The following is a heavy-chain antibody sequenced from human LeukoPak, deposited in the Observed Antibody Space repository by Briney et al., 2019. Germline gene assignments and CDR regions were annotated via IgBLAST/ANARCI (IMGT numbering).Heavy chain of an antibody. CDR2: ISGDISII. D-gene: IGHD3-10*01. CDR1: RFIFSGYS. J-gene: IGHJ4*02. V-gene: IGHV3-48*01. Sequence: GGSLRLSCAASRFIFSGYSMNWVRQAPGRGLEWISYISGDISIISYADSVKGRFTISRDSSRNRVYLQMNSLRTEDTAVYYCARDRPPLPMDWGQGTLVTVSS. CDR3: ARDRPPLPMD.